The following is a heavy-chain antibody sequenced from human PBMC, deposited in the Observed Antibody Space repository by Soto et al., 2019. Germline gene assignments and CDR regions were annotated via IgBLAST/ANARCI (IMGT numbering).Heavy chain of an antibody. CDR2: LNKDGTIA. CDR3: AKDSFYGDPNYYFDY. CDR1: GFTFSSDW. D-gene: IGHD4-17*01. V-gene: IGHV3-74*01. J-gene: IGHJ4*02. Sequence: PGGSLRLSCAGSGFTFSSDWMHWVRQDPGKGLVWVSRLNKDGTIANYADAVKGRFTISRDNSKNTLYLQMSSLRAEDTAVYYCAKDSFYGDPNYYFDYWGQGTLVTVSS.